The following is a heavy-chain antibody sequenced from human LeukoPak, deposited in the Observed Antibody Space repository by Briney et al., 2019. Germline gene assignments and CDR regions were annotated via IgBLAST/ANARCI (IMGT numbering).Heavy chain of an antibody. Sequence: GESLKISCKGSGYSFTSYGISWVRQMPGKGLEWMGRIDPSDSYTNYSPSFQGHVTISADKSISTAYLQWSSLRASDTAMYYCARTLTTDIDYWGQGTLVTVSS. V-gene: IGHV5-10-1*01. CDR2: IDPSDSYT. D-gene: IGHD4-11*01. CDR3: ARTLTTDIDY. CDR1: GYSFTSYG. J-gene: IGHJ4*02.